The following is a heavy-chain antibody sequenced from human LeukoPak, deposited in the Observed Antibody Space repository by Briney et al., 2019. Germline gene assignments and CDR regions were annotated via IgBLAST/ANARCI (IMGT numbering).Heavy chain of an antibody. Sequence: ASVKVSCKASGYTFTAYYMHWVRQAPGQGLEWMGWINPNTGGTNYAQKFQGRVTMAIDTSTSTAYLEVTRLRYDDTAVYYCARGEGSSIDYWGQGTLVTVSS. J-gene: IGHJ4*02. CDR1: GYTFTAYY. V-gene: IGHV1-2*02. CDR3: ARGEGSSIDY. CDR2: INPNTGGT. D-gene: IGHD6-13*01.